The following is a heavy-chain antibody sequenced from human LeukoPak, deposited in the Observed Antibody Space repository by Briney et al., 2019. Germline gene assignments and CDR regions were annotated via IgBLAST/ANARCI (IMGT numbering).Heavy chain of an antibody. Sequence: GESLKISCKGSGYSFTSYWIGWVRQMPGKGLEWMGIIYPGDSDTRYSPSFQGQVTISADKSISTAYLQWSSLKASDTAMYYCARLDAYCGGDCYSGAFDIWGQGTMVTVSS. V-gene: IGHV5-51*01. D-gene: IGHD2-21*01. J-gene: IGHJ3*02. CDR1: GYSFTSYW. CDR3: ARLDAYCGGDCYSGAFDI. CDR2: IYPGDSDT.